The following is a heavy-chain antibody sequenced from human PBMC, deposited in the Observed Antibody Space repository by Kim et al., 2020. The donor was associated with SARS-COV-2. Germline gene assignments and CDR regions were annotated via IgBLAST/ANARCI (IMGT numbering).Heavy chain of an antibody. CDR3: ARASYYDYVWGSPDY. Sequence: ASVKVSCKASGYTFTSYGISWVRQAPGQGLEWMGWISAYNGNTNYAQKLQGRVTMTTDTSTSTAYMELRSLRSDDTAVYYCARASYYDYVWGSPDYWGQGTLVTVSS. J-gene: IGHJ4*02. D-gene: IGHD3-16*01. CDR2: ISAYNGNT. V-gene: IGHV1-18*01. CDR1: GYTFTSYG.